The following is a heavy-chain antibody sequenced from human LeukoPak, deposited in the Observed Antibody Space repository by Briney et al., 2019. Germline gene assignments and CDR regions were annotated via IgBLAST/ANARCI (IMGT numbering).Heavy chain of an antibody. CDR3: AKGQGDSSSWVPVDY. CDR2: ISGSGSST. V-gene: IGHV3-23*01. CDR1: GFTFSSYA. D-gene: IGHD6-13*01. Sequence: YPGGSLRLSCAASGFTFSSYAMSWVRQAPGKGLEWVSSISGSGSSTYYADSVKGRFTISRDNSKNSLYLQMNSLRAEDTALYYCAKGQGDSSSWVPVDYWGQGTLVTVSS. J-gene: IGHJ4*02.